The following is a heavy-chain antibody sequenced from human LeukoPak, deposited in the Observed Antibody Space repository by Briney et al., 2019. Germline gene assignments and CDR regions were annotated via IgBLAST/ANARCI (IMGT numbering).Heavy chain of an antibody. V-gene: IGHV4-39*01. CDR1: GGSISSSSYY. CDR3: ERLSRTFIDY. CDR2: IYYSGST. J-gene: IGHJ4*02. Sequence: SETLSLTCTVSGGSISSSSYYWGWIRQPPGKGLEWIGSIYYSGSTYYNPSLKSRVTISVDTSKNQFSLKLSSVTAADTAVYYCERLSRTFIDYWGQGTMVTVSS.